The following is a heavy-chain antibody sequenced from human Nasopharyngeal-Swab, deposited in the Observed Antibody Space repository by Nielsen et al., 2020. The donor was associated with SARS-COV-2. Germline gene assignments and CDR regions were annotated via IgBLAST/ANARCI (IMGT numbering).Heavy chain of an antibody. CDR2: IDPSDSYT. CDR3: ARGRPSSGSSAYYYYGMDV. Sequence: GESLKISCKGSGYTFTSYWISWGRQMPGKGREWRGRIDPSDSYTNYNPSFQGHVTISVDESVSTAYLQWSSLKASDTAMYYCARGRPSSGSSAYYYYGMDVWGQGTTVTVSS. J-gene: IGHJ6*02. V-gene: IGHV5-10-1*01. D-gene: IGHD1-26*01. CDR1: GYTFTSYW.